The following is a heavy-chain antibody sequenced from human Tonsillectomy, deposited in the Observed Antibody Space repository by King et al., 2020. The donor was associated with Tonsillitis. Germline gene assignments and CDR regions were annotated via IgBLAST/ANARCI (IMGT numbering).Heavy chain of an antibody. CDR3: ARGYDILTGYYEYYFDY. Sequence: VQLVESGGGLVQPGGSLRLSCAASGFTFSSYEMNWVRQAPGKGLEWVSYISSSGSTIYYADSVKGRFTISRDNAKNSLYLQMNSLRAEDTAVYYCARGYDILTGYYEYYFDYWGQGTLVTVSS. CDR2: ISSSGSTI. V-gene: IGHV3-48*03. J-gene: IGHJ4*02. CDR1: GFTFSSYE. D-gene: IGHD3-9*01.